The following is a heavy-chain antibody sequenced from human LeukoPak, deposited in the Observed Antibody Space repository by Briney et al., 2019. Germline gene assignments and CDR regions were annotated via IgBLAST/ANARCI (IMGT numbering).Heavy chain of an antibody. CDR3: ARDPSGSYYRSEYYFDY. J-gene: IGHJ4*02. Sequence: GGSLRLSCAASGFTFSSYWMHWVRQAPGKGLVWVSRINSDGSSTSYADSVKGRFTISRDNAKNTLYLQMNSLRAEDTAVYYCARDPSGSYYRSEYYFDYWGQGTLVTVSS. CDR2: INSDGSST. V-gene: IGHV3-74*01. CDR1: GFTFSSYW. D-gene: IGHD1-26*01.